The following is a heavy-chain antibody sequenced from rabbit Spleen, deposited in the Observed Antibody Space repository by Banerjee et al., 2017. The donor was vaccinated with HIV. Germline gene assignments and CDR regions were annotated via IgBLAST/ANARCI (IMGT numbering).Heavy chain of an antibody. Sequence: QLTETGGGLVQPGGSLTLSCKASGIDFTNYYITWVRQAPGKGLEWIGIIYPAKGSTDYASWVNGRFTISSHNAQNTLYLQLNSLTVADTATYFCVRDRADIGGDYGPYYFDFWGPGTLVTVS. V-gene: IGHV1S7*01. J-gene: IGHJ4*01. CDR3: VRDRADIGGDYGPYYFDF. CDR2: IYPAKGST. CDR1: GIDFTNYY. D-gene: IGHD2-1*01.